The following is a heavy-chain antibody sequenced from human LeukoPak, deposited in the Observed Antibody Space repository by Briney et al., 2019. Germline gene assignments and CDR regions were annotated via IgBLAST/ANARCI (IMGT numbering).Heavy chain of an antibody. CDR1: GYTFTSYD. CDR2: MNPNSGNT. J-gene: IGHJ6*03. Sequence: ASVKASCKASGYTFTSYDINWVRQATGQGLEWMGWMNPNSGNTGYAQKFQGRVTMTRNTSISTAYMELSSLRSEDTAVYYCGRKYQLLYYYYYMDVWGKGTTVTVSS. D-gene: IGHD2-2*01. CDR3: GRKYQLLYYYYYMDV. V-gene: IGHV1-8*01.